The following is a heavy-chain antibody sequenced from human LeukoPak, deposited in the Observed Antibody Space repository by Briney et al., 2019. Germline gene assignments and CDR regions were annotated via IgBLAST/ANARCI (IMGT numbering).Heavy chain of an antibody. CDR3: AKVRLLGALDDAFDV. V-gene: IGHV3-30*02. CDR1: GFGFSSYA. D-gene: IGHD3-16*01. J-gene: IGHJ3*01. CDR2: IRHDGSHH. Sequence: GGSLRLSCAASGFGFSSYAMHWVRQAPGKGLEWVAFIRHDGSHHYHGDSVKGRFTISRDNSKNTLYLEMTSLRPEDTAVYYCAKVRLLGALDDAFDVWGQGTMDTV.